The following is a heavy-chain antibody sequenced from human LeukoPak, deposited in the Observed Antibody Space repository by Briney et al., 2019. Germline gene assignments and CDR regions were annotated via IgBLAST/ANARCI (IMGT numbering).Heavy chain of an antibody. J-gene: IGHJ4*02. CDR3: ARDRSSGWYEFADY. D-gene: IGHD6-19*01. Sequence: ASVKASCKASGYTFTGYYMHWVRQAPGQGLEWMGWINPNSGGTNYAQKFQGRVTMTRGTSISTAYMELSRLRSDDTAVYYCARDRSSGWYEFADYWGQGTLVTVSS. CDR1: GYTFTGYY. V-gene: IGHV1-2*02. CDR2: INPNSGGT.